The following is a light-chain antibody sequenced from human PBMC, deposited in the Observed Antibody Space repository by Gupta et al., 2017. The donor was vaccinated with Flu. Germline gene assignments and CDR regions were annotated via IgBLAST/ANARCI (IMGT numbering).Light chain of an antibody. V-gene: IGLV1-40*01. Sequence: QSALTQPPSVSGAPGQSVTISCTGSNSNIGAGYDVHWYQHLPGTAPKLLIHGKINRPAGVPDRFSGSKSGTSASLAITGLQAEDEADYYCQSLDSGLSGYVFGSGTKVTVL. J-gene: IGLJ1*01. CDR2: GKI. CDR3: QSLDSGLSGYV. CDR1: NSNIGAGYD.